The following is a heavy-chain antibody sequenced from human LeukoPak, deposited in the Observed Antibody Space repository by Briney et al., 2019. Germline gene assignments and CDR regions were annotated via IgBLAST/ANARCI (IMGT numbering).Heavy chain of an antibody. CDR3: ATYIRGHSFYFDY. J-gene: IGHJ4*02. V-gene: IGHV4-59*08. D-gene: IGHD3-10*01. CDR1: GGSISSYY. CDR2: IYYTGST. Sequence: SETLSLTCTVSGGSISSYYWTWIRQPPGKGLEWIGYIYYTGSTNHSPSLKSRVTISIDTSKNQFSLRLSSVTAADTAVYYCATYIRGHSFYFDYWGQGTLVTVSS.